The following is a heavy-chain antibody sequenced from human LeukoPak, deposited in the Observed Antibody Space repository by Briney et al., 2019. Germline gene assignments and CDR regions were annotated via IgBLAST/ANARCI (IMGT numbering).Heavy chain of an antibody. V-gene: IGHV1-69*10. CDR1: GATFIYYA. CDR2: FIPILGRA. Sequence: ASVKVSCKASGATFIYYALNWVRQAPGQGLEWMGVFIPILGRANSTQKFHDRLTITADISTNTAYMELSSLRSEDTAVYFCAAIPVFGVVLHQEPVWGKGTTVTVSS. J-gene: IGHJ6*04. CDR3: AAIPVFGVVLHQEPV. D-gene: IGHD3-3*01.